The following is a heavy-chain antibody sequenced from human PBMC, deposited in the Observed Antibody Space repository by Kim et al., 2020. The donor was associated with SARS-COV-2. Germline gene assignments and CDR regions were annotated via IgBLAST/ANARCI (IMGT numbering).Heavy chain of an antibody. J-gene: IGHJ6*02. CDR3: AREKRSTHNYDYFGMDV. Sequence: SQTLPLTCAISGDSVSSSSAAWIWIRQSPSRGLEWLGRTYYRSKWYYDYPVSVKSRITINPDTSKSQFSLQLNSVTPEDTAVYYCAREKRSTHNYDYFGMDVWGQGTTVTVSS. CDR2: TYYRSKWYY. CDR1: GDSVSSSSAA. V-gene: IGHV6-1*01. D-gene: IGHD3-22*01.